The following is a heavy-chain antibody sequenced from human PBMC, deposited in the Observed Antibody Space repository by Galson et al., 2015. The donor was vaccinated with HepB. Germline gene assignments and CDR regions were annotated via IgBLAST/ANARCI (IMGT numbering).Heavy chain of an antibody. CDR3: AKRLFVPTDC. V-gene: IGHV3-23*01. CDR2: FGTSGDKT. Sequence: SLRLSCAASGFALSNHGMNWVRQAPGKGLEWVSGFGTSGDKTSYADSVKGRFTISRDNSRNTLYLQMNSLRAEDTAVYYCAKRLFVPTDCWGQGTLVTVSS. J-gene: IGHJ4*02. CDR1: GFALSNHG.